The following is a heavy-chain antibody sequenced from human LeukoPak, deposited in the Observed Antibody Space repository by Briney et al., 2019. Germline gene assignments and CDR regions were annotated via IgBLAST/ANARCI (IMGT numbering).Heavy chain of an antibody. Sequence: GGSLRLSCAASGFTFSSYAMHRVRQAPGKGLEWVAVISYDGSNKYYADSVKGRFTISRDNSKNTLYLQMNSLRAEDTAVYYCARGPSVWGQGTTVTVSS. CDR1: GFTFSSYA. J-gene: IGHJ6*02. CDR2: ISYDGSNK. V-gene: IGHV3-30-3*01. CDR3: ARGPSV.